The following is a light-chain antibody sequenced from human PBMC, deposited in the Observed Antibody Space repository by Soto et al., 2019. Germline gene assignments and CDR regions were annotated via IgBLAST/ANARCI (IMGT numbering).Light chain of an antibody. CDR3: ETLDSNTRRV. Sequence: QPVLTQSSSASASLGSSVKLTCTLSSGHSSYIIAWHQQQPGKATRYLMKLEGSGSYNKGSGVPDRFSGSSSGADRYLTISNLQSEDEADYYCETLDSNTRRVFGGGTKVPVL. V-gene: IGLV4-60*03. J-gene: IGLJ3*02. CDR2: LEGSGSY. CDR1: SGHSSYI.